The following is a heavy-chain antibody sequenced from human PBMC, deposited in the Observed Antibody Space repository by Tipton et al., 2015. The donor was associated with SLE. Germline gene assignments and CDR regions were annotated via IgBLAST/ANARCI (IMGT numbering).Heavy chain of an antibody. CDR1: GGSISGSSFY. CDR2: ISYSGST. D-gene: IGHD3-22*01. V-gene: IGHV4-39*07. CDR3: ARDEYRYDTTGYHLLGHFDF. Sequence: TLSLTCSVSGGSISGSSFYWGWIRQPPGKRLEWIGSISYSGSTQYNASLKSRVTIFRDTSNNQFSLKLTSMTAADTAVYYCARDEYRYDTTGYHLLGHFDFWGQGTLVTVSS. J-gene: IGHJ4*02.